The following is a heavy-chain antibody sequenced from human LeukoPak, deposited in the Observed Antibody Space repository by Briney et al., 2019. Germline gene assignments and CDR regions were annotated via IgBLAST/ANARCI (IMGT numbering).Heavy chain of an antibody. D-gene: IGHD6-13*01. J-gene: IGHJ6*03. CDR2: INWNGGST. Sequence: GGSLRLSCAASGFTFDDYGMSWVRQAPGKGLEWVSGINWNGGSTGYADSVKGRFTISRDNAKNSLYLQMNSLRAEDTALYYCARSANGPESSSLYFQGYYYYYMDVWGKGTTVTISS. V-gene: IGHV3-20*04. CDR1: GFTFDDYG. CDR3: ARSANGPESSSLYFQGYYYYYMDV.